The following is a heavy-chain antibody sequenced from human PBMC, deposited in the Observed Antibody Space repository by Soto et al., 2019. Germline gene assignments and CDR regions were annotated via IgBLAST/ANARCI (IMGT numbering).Heavy chain of an antibody. J-gene: IGHJ4*02. CDR1: GFTFSNYA. V-gene: IGHV3-30*18. Sequence: WGSLRRSCAASGFTFSNYAMHWVGQAPGEGLEGLAVTSYDVSNKYYADSVKGRFTISRDNSKNTLYLQMNSLRAEDTAVYYCAKVPHLVAGTTYFDYWGQGILVTVSS. CDR2: TSYDVSNK. CDR3: AKVPHLVAGTTYFDY. D-gene: IGHD6-19*01.